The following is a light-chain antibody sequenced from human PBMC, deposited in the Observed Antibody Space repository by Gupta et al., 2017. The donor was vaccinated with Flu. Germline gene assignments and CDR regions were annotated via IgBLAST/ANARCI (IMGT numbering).Light chain of an antibody. V-gene: IGKV1-9*01. CDR3: QHLNNYPPIT. J-gene: IGKJ5*01. CDR2: GSS. CDR1: QVICSY. Sequence: DIQLTQSPSFLSTSVGDRVTITCRASQVICSYLAWYQQKPGKAPKLLIYGSSTLQSGVPSRFSGSGSGTEFTLTISSLQLEDFATYYCQHLNNYPPITFGQGTRLEIK.